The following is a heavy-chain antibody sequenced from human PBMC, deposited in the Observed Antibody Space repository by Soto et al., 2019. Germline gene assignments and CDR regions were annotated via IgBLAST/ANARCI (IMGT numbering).Heavy chain of an antibody. Sequence: ESLKISCKGSGYSFTSYWIGWVRQMPGKGLGWMGIIYPGDSDTRYSPSFQGQVTISADKSISTAYLQWSSLKASDTAMYYCARPPYGSGSYYIDAFDIWGQGTMVTVSS. CDR3: ARPPYGSGSYYIDAFDI. CDR2: IYPGDSDT. J-gene: IGHJ3*02. D-gene: IGHD3-10*01. CDR1: GYSFTSYW. V-gene: IGHV5-51*01.